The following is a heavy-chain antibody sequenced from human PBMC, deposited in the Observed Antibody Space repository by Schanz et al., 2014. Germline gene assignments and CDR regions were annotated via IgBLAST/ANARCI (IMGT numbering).Heavy chain of an antibody. CDR1: GDSISTYS. J-gene: IGHJ3*02. Sequence: QVQLQESGPGLVKPSETLSLTCTVSGDSISTYSWNWVRQAPGKGLEWIGYINYSGSTNYNPSLKSRVPISEDTSKNHSPRKRTSVTAADTAVYYCARQILIGAFDIWGQGTMVTVSS. CDR3: ARQILIGAFDI. V-gene: IGHV4-59*08. CDR2: INYSGST. D-gene: IGHD3-9*01.